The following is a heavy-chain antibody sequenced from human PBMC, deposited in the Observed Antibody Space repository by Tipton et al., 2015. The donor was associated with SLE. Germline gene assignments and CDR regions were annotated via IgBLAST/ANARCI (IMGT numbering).Heavy chain of an antibody. J-gene: IGHJ4*02. CDR3: ARELGYSEYGASFGY. D-gene: IGHD4-17*01. CDR1: GFTFSSYE. Sequence: SLRLSCAASGFTFSSYEMNWVRQAPGKGLEWVSYISSSGSTKYNADSVKGRFTISRDNAKNSLYLQMNSLRAEDTAVYYCARELGYSEYGASFGYCGQRALVTVSS. V-gene: IGHV3-48*03. CDR2: ISSSGSTK.